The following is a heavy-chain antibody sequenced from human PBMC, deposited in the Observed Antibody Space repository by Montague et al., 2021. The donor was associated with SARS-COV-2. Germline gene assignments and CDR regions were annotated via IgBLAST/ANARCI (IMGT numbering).Heavy chain of an antibody. CDR2: INRTGST. Sequence: SETLSLTCAVSGGSFSGYFWSWIRQPPGKGLEWIGEINRTGSTKHNPSLKSRVTISVDTSKNQFSLKVTSMTAADTAIYYCARLGDGVVPAPILGVGPFYSYYYMDVWGKRTTVTVSS. CDR1: GGSFSGYF. D-gene: IGHD2-2*02. CDR3: ARLGDGVVPAPILGVGPFYSYYYMDV. J-gene: IGHJ6*03. V-gene: IGHV4-34*01.